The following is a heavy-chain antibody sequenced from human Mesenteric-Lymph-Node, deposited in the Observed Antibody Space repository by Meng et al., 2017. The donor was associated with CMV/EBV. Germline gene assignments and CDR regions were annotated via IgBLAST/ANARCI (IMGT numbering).Heavy chain of an antibody. CDR1: GYSFSNYW. Sequence: GESLKISCKGSGYSFSNYWIGWVRQMPGKGLEWMGIIYPGDSDTRYSPSFQGQVTFSADKSINTVYLQWSSLKAPDTAVYYCARLAAIAFRPLAMDVWGQGTAVTVSS. CDR2: IYPGDSDT. D-gene: IGHD2-21*01. CDR3: ARLAAIAFRPLAMDV. J-gene: IGHJ6*02. V-gene: IGHV5-51*01.